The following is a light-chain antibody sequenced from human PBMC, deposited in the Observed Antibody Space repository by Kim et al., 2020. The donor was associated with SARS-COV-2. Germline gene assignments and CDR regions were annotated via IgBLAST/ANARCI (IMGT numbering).Light chain of an antibody. CDR1: ESVSSS. Sequence: VSPGEGATLSCRASESVSSSLAWYQQKPGQAPRLLIYDASNRATGIPARFSGSGSGTDFTLTISSLESEDFAVYFCQQYNNWPPYTFGQGTKLEIK. CDR2: DAS. CDR3: QQYNNWPPYT. J-gene: IGKJ2*01. V-gene: IGKV3D-15*01.